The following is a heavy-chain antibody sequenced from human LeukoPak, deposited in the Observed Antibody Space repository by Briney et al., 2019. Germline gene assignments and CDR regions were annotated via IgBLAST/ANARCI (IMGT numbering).Heavy chain of an antibody. D-gene: IGHD2-2*01. CDR1: GDSVSSNSAA. J-gene: IGHJ3*02. Sequence: SQTLSLTCAISGDSVSSNSAAWNWIRQSPSGGLEWLGRTYYRSKWYNDYAVSVKSRISINPDTSKNQFSPQLNSVTPEDTALYYCARFVELAAMGTRDAFDIWGQGTMVTVSS. CDR3: ARFVELAAMGTRDAFDI. CDR2: TYYRSKWYN. V-gene: IGHV6-1*01.